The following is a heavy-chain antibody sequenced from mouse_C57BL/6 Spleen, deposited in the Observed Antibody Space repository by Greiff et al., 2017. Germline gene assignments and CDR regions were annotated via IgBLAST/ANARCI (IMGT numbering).Heavy chain of an antibody. J-gene: IGHJ4*01. V-gene: IGHV5-17*01. CDR2: ISSGSSTI. Sequence: DVKLVESGGGLVKPGGSLKLSCAASGFTFSDYGMHWVRQAPEKGLEWVAYISSGSSTIYYADTVKGRFTISRDNANNTLFLQMTSLRSEDTAMYYCARNDYYAMDYWGQGTSVTVSS. CDR1: GFTFSDYG. CDR3: ARNDYYAMDY.